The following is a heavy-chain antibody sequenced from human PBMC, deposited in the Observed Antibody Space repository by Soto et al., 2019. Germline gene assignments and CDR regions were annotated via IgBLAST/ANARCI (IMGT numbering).Heavy chain of an antibody. J-gene: IGHJ6*02. CDR1: GGTFSSYA. V-gene: IGHV1-69*01. Sequence: VQLVQSGAEVKKPGSSVKVSCKASGGTFSSYAISWVRQAPGQGLEWMGGIIPIFGTANYAQKFQGRVTITADESTSTAYMELSSLRSEDTAVYYCARAVLRFLEWSRTYYYYYGMDVWGQGTTVTVSS. CDR2: IIPIFGTA. D-gene: IGHD3-3*01. CDR3: ARAVLRFLEWSRTYYYYYGMDV.